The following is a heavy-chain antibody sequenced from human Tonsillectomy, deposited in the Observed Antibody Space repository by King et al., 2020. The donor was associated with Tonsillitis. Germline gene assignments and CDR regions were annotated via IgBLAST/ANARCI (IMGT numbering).Heavy chain of an antibody. D-gene: IGHD7-27*01. J-gene: IGHJ3*02. CDR2: IRGSGTPI. CDR1: GFTFKNYE. Sequence: VQLVESGGGLVQPGGSLRLSCTASGFTFKNYEMNWVRQAPGKGLEWVSYIRGSGTPISYADSVKGRFTISRDNAKNSLYLQMDSLRAEDTAVYYCATETELGNYDTFDIWGQGTMVTVSS. V-gene: IGHV3-48*03. CDR3: ATETELGNYDTFDI.